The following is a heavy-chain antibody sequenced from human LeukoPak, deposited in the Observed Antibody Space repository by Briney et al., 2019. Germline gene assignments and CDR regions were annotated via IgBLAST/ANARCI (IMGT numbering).Heavy chain of an antibody. V-gene: IGHV4-59*01. Sequence: SETLSLTCTVSGGSISSYYWSWIRQPPGKGLEWIGYIYYSGSTNHNPSLKSRVTISVDTSKNQFSLKLSSVTAADTAVYYCARRGLGNYYYYMDVWGKGTTVTVSS. CDR2: IYYSGST. CDR3: ARRGLGNYYYYMDV. D-gene: IGHD3-16*01. CDR1: GGSISSYY. J-gene: IGHJ6*03.